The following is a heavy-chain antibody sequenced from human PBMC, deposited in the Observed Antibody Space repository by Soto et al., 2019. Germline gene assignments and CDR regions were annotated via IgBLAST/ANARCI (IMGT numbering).Heavy chain of an antibody. J-gene: IGHJ4*02. CDR3: AKGAYSANSGTFDS. V-gene: IGHV3-43*01. CDR1: GFTFEDYS. Sequence: EVQLVESGGVVVQPGGSLRLSCAVSGFTFEDYSMNWVRQAPGKGLEWVSLITWDGGSSFYADSVKGRFTISRVNSKSSLYLQMNSLRTEDTALYYCAKGAYSANSGTFDSWGQGTLVTVSS. D-gene: IGHD4-4*01. CDR2: ITWDGGSS.